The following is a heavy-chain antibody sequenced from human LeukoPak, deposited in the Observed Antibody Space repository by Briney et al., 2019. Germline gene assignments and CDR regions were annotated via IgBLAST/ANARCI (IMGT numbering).Heavy chain of an antibody. CDR1: GYSFTNYW. J-gene: IGHJ4*02. V-gene: IGHV5-51*01. CDR3: ARRIGVGSYDY. Sequence: GESLKISCKGSGYSFTNYWIGWVRQMPGEGLEWMGIIYPGDSDTRNSPSFQGQVTISADKSINTAYLQWSSLKASDTAIYYCARRIGVGSYDYWGQGTLVTVSS. CDR2: IYPGDSDT. D-gene: IGHD6-19*01.